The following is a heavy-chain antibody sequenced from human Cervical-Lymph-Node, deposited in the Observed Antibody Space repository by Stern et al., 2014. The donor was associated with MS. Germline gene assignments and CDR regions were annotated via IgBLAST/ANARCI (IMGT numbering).Heavy chain of an antibody. CDR3: ARVIRYCSGASCPYFDY. D-gene: IGHD2-15*01. CDR2: ISGYNGDT. Sequence: QMQLVQSGAEVKKPGASVKVSCKASGYTSTSYDITWVRQAPGQGLEWMGWISGYNGDTSYAQKVQGRLTMSTDTSTSTAYMELRSLRFDDTAVYYCARVIRYCSGASCPYFDYWGQGTLVTVSS. V-gene: IGHV1-18*01. CDR1: GYTSTSYD. J-gene: IGHJ4*02.